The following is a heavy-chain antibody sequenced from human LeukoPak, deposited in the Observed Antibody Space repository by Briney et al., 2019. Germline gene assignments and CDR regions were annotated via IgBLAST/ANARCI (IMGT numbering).Heavy chain of an antibody. CDR2: ISGRSSTI. V-gene: IGHV3-48*01. Sequence: GGSLRLSCAACAFTFSDYSMNWVRQAPGKGREGISYISGRSSTIYYADSVRGRFTIYTDNAKNSMYLQMNSLRAEYTAGYYCAIDRLTSGSYFFDYWGQGTLVTVSS. CDR1: AFTFSDYS. J-gene: IGHJ4*02. D-gene: IGHD1-26*01. CDR3: AIDRLTSGSYFFDY.